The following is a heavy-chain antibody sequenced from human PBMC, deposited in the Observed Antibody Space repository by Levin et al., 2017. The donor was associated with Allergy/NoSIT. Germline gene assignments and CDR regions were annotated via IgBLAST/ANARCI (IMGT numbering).Heavy chain of an antibody. D-gene: IGHD5-24*01. CDR3: ASGPISDY. CDR2: IHYSGTPI. V-gene: IGHV3-48*03. Sequence: GGSLRLSCAASGFSFSTYEMIWVRQAPGKGLEWVSYIHYSGTPIYYADSVKGRFTISRDNARNSLYLQMNSLRVEDTALYYCASGPISDYWGQGTHVIVSS. CDR1: GFSFSTYE. J-gene: IGHJ4*02.